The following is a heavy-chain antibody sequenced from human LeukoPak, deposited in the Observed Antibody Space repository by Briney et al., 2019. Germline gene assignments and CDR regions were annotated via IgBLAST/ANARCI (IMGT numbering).Heavy chain of an antibody. CDR2: ISAYNGNT. J-gene: IGHJ3*02. Sequence: GASVKVSCKASGYTFTSYGISWVRQAPGQGLEWMGWISAYNGNTNYAQKLQGRVTMTTDTSTSTAYMELRSLRSDDTAVYYCAREKPRLWFGEPSRDAFDIWGQGTMVTASS. D-gene: IGHD3-10*01. CDR3: AREKPRLWFGEPSRDAFDI. CDR1: GYTFTSYG. V-gene: IGHV1-18*01.